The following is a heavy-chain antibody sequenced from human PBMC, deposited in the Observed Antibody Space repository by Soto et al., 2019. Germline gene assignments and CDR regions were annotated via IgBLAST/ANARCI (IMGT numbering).Heavy chain of an antibody. CDR1: GFTFSNAW. CDR2: VRSKADGGKI. D-gene: IGHD6-19*01. CDR3: TTELGSGWYGHSFDY. Sequence: EVQLVESGGDLVRPGGSLRLSCAASGFTFSNAWMTWVRQAPGKGLEWVGGVRSKADGGKIEYAAPVKARFTISRDDSKNTLYLQMNTLKPEDTAVYYCTTELGSGWYGHSFDYWGQGTLVTVSS. J-gene: IGHJ4*02. V-gene: IGHV3-15*07.